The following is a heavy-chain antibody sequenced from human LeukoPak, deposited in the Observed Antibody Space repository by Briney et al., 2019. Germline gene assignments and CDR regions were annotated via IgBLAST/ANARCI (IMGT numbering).Heavy chain of an antibody. D-gene: IGHD1-26*01. Sequence: PSETLSLTCTVSAASISGYYWSWIRQPPGKGLEWITYIFYSGSTNYNPSLKSRVTISVDTSKNQFSLKLSSVTAADTAVYYCARTQVGAFDYWGQGTLVTVSS. CDR1: AASISGYY. J-gene: IGHJ4*02. V-gene: IGHV4-59*01. CDR3: ARTQVGAFDY. CDR2: IFYSGST.